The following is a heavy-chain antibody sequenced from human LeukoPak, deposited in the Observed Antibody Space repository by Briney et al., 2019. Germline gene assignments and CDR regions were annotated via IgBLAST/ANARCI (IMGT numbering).Heavy chain of an antibody. CDR3: ARGIAYGGNSGGYYFDY. CDR2: LNEDGGIT. V-gene: IGHV3-74*01. J-gene: IGHJ4*02. CDR1: GYSFSRFW. Sequence: PGGSLRLSCEGSGYSFSRFWMHWVRQVPGKGLVWVSRLNEDGGITNYADFAKGRFTISGDNARNTLYLQMNSLSADDTAVYYCARGIAYGGNSGGYYFDYWGQGTLVTVSS. D-gene: IGHD4-23*01.